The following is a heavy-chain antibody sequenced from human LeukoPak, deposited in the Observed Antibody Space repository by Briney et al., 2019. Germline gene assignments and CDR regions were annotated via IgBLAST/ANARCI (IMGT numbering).Heavy chain of an antibody. CDR2: INAGNGNT. CDR1: GYTFTSYA. V-gene: IGHV1-3*01. J-gene: IGHJ3*02. CDR3: ASTGRASDAFDI. Sequence: ASVKVSCTASGYTFTSYAMHWVRQAPGQRLEWMGWINAGNGNTKYSQKFQGRVTITRDTSASTAYMELSSLRSEDTAVYYCASTGRASDAFDIWGQGTMVTVSS. D-gene: IGHD1-26*01.